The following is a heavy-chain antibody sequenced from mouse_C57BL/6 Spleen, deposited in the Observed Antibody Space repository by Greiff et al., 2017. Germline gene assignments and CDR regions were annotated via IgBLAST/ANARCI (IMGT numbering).Heavy chain of an antibody. D-gene: IGHD1-1*01. CDR1: GYTFTSYW. Sequence: QVQLQQPGAELVRPGSSVKLSCKASGYTFTSYWMHWVKQRPIQGLEWIGNIDPSDSETHYNQKFKDKATLTVDKSSSTAYMRLSSLTSEDSAVYYCARHYGSRGNYMDYWGQGTSVTVSS. CDR2: IDPSDSET. J-gene: IGHJ4*01. V-gene: IGHV1-52*01. CDR3: ARHYGSRGNYMDY.